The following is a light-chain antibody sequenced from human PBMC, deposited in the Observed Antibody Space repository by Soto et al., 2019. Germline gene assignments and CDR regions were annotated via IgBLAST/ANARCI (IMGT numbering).Light chain of an antibody. J-gene: IGLJ3*02. V-gene: IGLV1-44*01. CDR1: SSNIGTYT. Sequence: QSVLTQPPSASGTHGQRVTISCSGTSSNIGTYTVNWYQQLPGTAPKLLIYTDYQRPSGVPDRFSGSKSGTSASLAINGLHSEDEADYYCASWDDNLNGGVFGGGTKLTVL. CDR3: ASWDDNLNGGV. CDR2: TDY.